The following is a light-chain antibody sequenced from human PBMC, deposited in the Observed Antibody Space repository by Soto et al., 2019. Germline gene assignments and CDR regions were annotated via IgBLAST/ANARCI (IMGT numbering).Light chain of an antibody. CDR1: QSISSY. J-gene: IGKJ4*01. CDR3: QQSYSTPVT. CDR2: AAS. Sequence: DIEMTQSPTSLSPFVGDRVTITCRASQSISSYLNWYQVKTGKAPKLLIYAASSLQSGVPSRLSGSGSGTDFTLTISSLQPEDFATYYCQQSYSTPVTFGGGTKVEIK. V-gene: IGKV1-39*01.